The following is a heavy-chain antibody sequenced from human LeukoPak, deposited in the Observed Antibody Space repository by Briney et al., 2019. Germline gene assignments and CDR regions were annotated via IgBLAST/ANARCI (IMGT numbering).Heavy chain of an antibody. CDR1: GFTFSSYE. V-gene: IGHV3-48*03. CDR2: ISSSGSTI. CDR3: AGAISYYDILTGLGTLSAFDI. D-gene: IGHD3-9*01. J-gene: IGHJ3*02. Sequence: GGSLRLSCAASGFTFSSYEMNWVRQAPGKGLEWVAYISSSGSTIYYADSVKGRFTISRDNAKNSLYLQMNSLRAEDTAVYYCAGAISYYDILTGLGTLSAFDIWVQGTMVTVSS.